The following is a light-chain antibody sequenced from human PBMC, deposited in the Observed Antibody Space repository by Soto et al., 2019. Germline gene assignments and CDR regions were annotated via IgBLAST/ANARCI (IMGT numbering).Light chain of an antibody. Sequence: EIVMTQSPATLSVSPGERATLSCRASQSVSSNLAWYQQKPGQAPRLLFYGASTRATGIPARFSGSGSGTEFPLTISSLQSEDFAVYYCQQYNNWPRALTFGGGTKVEIK. CDR3: QQYNNWPRALT. CDR2: GAS. CDR1: QSVSSN. J-gene: IGKJ4*01. V-gene: IGKV3-15*01.